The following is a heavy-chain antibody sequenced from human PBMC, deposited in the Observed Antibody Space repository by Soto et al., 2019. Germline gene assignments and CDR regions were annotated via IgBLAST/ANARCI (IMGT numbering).Heavy chain of an antibody. Sequence: QVQLQESGPGLVKPSETLSLTCTVSGGSINNYYWSWIRQPPGKGLEWIAYIFSTGTTSYNPSLRSRVSASVDTSKNQVYLHLNSVTAAATAVYYCARHPQVPYFQQGLDYWGQGTLVTVSS. J-gene: IGHJ4*02. CDR1: GGSINNYY. CDR3: ARHPQVPYFQQGLDY. CDR2: IFSTGTT. D-gene: IGHD6-13*01. V-gene: IGHV4-59*08.